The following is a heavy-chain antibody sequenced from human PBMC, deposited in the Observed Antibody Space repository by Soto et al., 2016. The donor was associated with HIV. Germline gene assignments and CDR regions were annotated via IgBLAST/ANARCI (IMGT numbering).Heavy chain of an antibody. Sequence: QLQLQQSGPGLVRPSETLSLTCTVSGGSLNSNDYYWGWVRQPPGKGLEWIGSIYYSGNTYYSPSLKSRVSISVDMSKRHFSLSLTSVTAADSAIYYCARGYSGGEAHEHQYYYYVDSWAKGPRSPSP. D-gene: IGHD3-10*01. J-gene: IGHJ6*03. CDR1: GGSLNSNDYY. CDR3: ARGYSGGEAHEHQYYYYVDS. V-gene: IGHV4-39*02. CDR2: IYYSGNT.